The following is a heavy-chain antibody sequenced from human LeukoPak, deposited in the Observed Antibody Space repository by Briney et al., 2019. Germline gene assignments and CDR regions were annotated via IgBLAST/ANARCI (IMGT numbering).Heavy chain of an antibody. J-gene: IGHJ4*02. CDR3: ASQDSSGYNLGY. V-gene: IGHV1-46*03. CDR2: INPSGGST. CDR1: GYTFTSYY. D-gene: IGHD3-22*01. Sequence: ASVKVSCKASGYTFTSYYMHWVRQAPGQGLEWMGIINPSGGSTSYAQKFQGRVTMTRDMSTSTVYMELSSLRSEDTAVYYCASQDSSGYNLGYWGQGTLVTVSS.